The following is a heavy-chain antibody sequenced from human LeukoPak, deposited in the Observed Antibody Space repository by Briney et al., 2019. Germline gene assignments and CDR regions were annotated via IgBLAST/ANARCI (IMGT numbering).Heavy chain of an antibody. Sequence: GGSLRLSCAASGFTFSSYAMTWVRQVPGKGLEWVGQTVSEIDGGTTDYAAPVKGRFTISRDDSKSTLYLQMNSLEIEDTAVYYCTTDEDWNYARKDVWGQGATVIVSS. J-gene: IGHJ6*02. CDR3: TTDEDWNYARKDV. D-gene: IGHD1-7*01. CDR2: TVSEIDGGTT. V-gene: IGHV3-15*04. CDR1: GFTFSSYA.